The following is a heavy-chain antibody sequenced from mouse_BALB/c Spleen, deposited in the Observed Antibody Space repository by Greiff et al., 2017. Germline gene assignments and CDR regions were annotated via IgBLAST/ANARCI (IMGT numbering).Heavy chain of an antibody. D-gene: IGHD2-1*01. V-gene: IGHV7-3*02. CDR2: IRNKANGYTT. Sequence: EVQLVESGGGLVQPGGSLRLSCATSGFTFTDYYMSWVRQPPGKALEWLGFIRNKANGYTTEYSASVKGRFTISRDNSQSILYLQMNTLRAEDSATYYCARAYGNYWYFDVWGAGTTVTVSS. CDR3: ARAYGNYWYFDV. J-gene: IGHJ1*01. CDR1: GFTFTDYY.